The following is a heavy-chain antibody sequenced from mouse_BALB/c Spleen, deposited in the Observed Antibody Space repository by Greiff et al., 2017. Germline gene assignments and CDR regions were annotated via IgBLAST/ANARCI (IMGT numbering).Heavy chain of an antibody. CDR2: ISSGSSTI. Sequence: EVQRVESGGGLVQPGGSRKLSCAASGFTFSSFGMHWVRQAPEKGLEWVAYISSGSSTIYYADTVKGRFTISRDNPKNTLFLQMTSLRSEDTAMYYCARSHYYGYAMDYWGQGTSVTVSS. D-gene: IGHD1-2*01. J-gene: IGHJ4*01. CDR3: ARSHYYGYAMDY. CDR1: GFTFSSFG. V-gene: IGHV5-17*02.